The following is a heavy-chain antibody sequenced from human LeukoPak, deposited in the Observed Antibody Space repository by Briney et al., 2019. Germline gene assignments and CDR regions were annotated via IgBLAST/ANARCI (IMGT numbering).Heavy chain of an antibody. CDR1: GFIFDDYA. D-gene: IGHD2/OR15-2a*01. V-gene: IGHV3-43*02. CDR2: ISGDGGDT. CDR3: VTASYHYLYVMDV. Sequence: GGSLRLSCAASGFIFDDYAMQWVRQVPGKGLEWTSLISGDGGDTYYADSVKGRFIISRDNRKNSLSLHMDGLRPEDTALYYCVTASYHYLYVMDVWGQGTTVTVSS. J-gene: IGHJ6*02.